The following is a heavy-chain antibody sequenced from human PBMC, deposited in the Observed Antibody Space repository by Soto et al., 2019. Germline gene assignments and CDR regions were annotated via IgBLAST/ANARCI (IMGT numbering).Heavy chain of an antibody. J-gene: IGHJ6*02. CDR2: ISWDGDSK. Sequence: QTGGSLRLSCAASGFTFDAYTMHWVRQAPGKRLEWVSLISWDGDSKYYAESVKGRFPISRDNSKNSLYLQMNSLRTEETALYYCAKDKSPCSSTSCYYYYGMDVWGQGTTVTVSS. CDR3: AKDKSPCSSTSCYYYYGMDV. V-gene: IGHV3-43*01. CDR1: GFTFDAYT. D-gene: IGHD2-2*01.